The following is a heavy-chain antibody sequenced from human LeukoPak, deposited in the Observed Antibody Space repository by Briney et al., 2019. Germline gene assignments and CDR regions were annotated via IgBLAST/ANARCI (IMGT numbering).Heavy chain of an antibody. CDR3: ARQDIAARPPDAY. J-gene: IGHJ4*02. V-gene: IGHV5-51*01. D-gene: IGHD6-6*01. CDR2: VYPADSDT. Sequence: GESLKISCRGSGYKFTNYWIAWVRQMPGKGLEWMGIVYPADSDTRYSPSFQGQVTMSADKSISTAYLQWNSLKASDTAMYYCARQDIAARPPDAYWGQGTLVTVSS. CDR1: GYKFTNYW.